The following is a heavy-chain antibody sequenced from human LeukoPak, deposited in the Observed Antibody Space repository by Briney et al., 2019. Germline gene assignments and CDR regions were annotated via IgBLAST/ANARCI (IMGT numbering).Heavy chain of an antibody. CDR1: GGSISSHY. V-gene: IGHV4-59*11. J-gene: IGHJ4*02. CDR2: IYYSGST. D-gene: IGHD6-13*01. Sequence: PSETLSLTCIVSGGSISSHYRNWIRQPPGKGLEWIGYIYYSGSTNYNPSLKSRVTISVDTSKNQFSLKLSSVTAADTAVYYCARGAAARPDFDYWGQGTLVTVSS. CDR3: ARGAAARPDFDY.